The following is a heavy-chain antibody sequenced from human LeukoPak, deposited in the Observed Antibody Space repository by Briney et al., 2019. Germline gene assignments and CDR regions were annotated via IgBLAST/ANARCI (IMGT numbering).Heavy chain of an antibody. D-gene: IGHD3-10*01. CDR3: AKEGAYPIITYDS. CDR1: GFTFSSYW. J-gene: IGHJ5*01. CDR2: IKQDGNEK. V-gene: IGHV3-7*01. Sequence: PGGSLRLSCAASGFTFSSYWMNWVRQAPGKGLEWVANIKQDGNEKHYEDSVKGRFSTSRDNAKNSLYLQMDSLRAEDTAVYYCAKEGAYPIITYDSWGQGALVTVSS.